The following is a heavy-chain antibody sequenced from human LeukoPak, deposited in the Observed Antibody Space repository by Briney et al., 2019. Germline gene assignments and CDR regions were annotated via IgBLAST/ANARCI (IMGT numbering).Heavy chain of an antibody. V-gene: IGHV4-59*01. J-gene: IGHJ5*02. CDR2: IYYSGST. CDR1: GGSISSYY. CDR3: ARGHDYGDARFDP. Sequence: SETLSLTCTVSGGSISSYYWSWIRQPPGKGLEWIGYIYYSGSTNYNPSLKSRVTISVDTSKNQFSLKLSSVTAADTAVYYCARGHDYGDARFDPWGQGTLVTVSS. D-gene: IGHD4-17*01.